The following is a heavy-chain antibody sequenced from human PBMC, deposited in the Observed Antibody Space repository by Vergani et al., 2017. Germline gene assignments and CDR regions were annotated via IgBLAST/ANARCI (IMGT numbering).Heavy chain of an antibody. V-gene: IGHV4-39*07. D-gene: IGHD3-22*01. CDR2: IYYSGST. J-gene: IGHJ4*02. CDR3: ARVKSSGYYHLTFDY. Sequence: QLQLQESGPGLVKPSETLSLTCTVSGGSISSSSYYWGWIRQPPGKGLEWIGSIYYSGSTYYNPSLKSRVTISVDTSKNQFSLKLSSVTAADTAVYYCARVKSSGYYHLTFDYWGQGTLVTVSS. CDR1: GGSISSSSYY.